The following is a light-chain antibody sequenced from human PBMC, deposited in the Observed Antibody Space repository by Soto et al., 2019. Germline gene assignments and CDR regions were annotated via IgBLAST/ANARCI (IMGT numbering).Light chain of an antibody. CDR3: QQLISYPLT. CDR1: QGISSY. Sequence: IQLTQSPSSLSASVGDRVTITCRASQGISSYLAWYQQQPGKAPKVLIYAASTLQSGVPSRYSGSGSGTDFTLTISSLQPEDFATYYCQQLISYPLTFGGGTKVDIK. V-gene: IGKV1-9*01. J-gene: IGKJ4*01. CDR2: AAS.